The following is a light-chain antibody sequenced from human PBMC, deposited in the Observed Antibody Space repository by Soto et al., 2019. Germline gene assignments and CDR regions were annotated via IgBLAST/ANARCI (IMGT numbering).Light chain of an antibody. CDR1: SSNIGTNT. Sequence: QAVVTQPPSASGTPGQRVTISCSGSSSNIGTNTVNWYQQLPGTAPKLLIYSNNQRPSGVPDRFSGSKSGTSASLAISGPQSEDEADYFCAAWDDSLNGLFGGGTKLTVL. CDR3: AAWDDSLNGL. CDR2: SNN. J-gene: IGLJ2*01. V-gene: IGLV1-44*01.